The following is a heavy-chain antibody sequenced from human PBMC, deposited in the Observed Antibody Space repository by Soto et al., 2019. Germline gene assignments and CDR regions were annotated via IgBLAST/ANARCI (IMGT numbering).Heavy chain of an antibody. J-gene: IGHJ6*02. D-gene: IGHD2-2*01. V-gene: IGHV3-30*18. CDR2: ISYDGSNK. CDR3: AKDVWKYQLPYYYGMDV. Sequence: GGSLRLSCAASGFTFSSYGMHWVRQAPGKGLEWVAVISYDGSNKYYADSVKGRFTISRDNSKNTLYLQMNSLRAEDTAVYYCAKDVWKYQLPYYYGMDVWGQGTTVTVSS. CDR1: GFTFSSYG.